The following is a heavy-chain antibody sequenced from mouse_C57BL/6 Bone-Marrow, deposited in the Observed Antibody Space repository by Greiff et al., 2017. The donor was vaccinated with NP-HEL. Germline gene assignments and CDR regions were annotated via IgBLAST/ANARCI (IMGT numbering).Heavy chain of an antibody. J-gene: IGHJ3*01. V-gene: IGHV1-64*01. Sequence: QVQLQQSGAELAKPGASVKLSCKASGYTFTSYWMHWVKQRPGQGLEWIGMIHPNSGSTNYNEKFKSKATLTVDKSSSTAYMQLSSLTSEDSAVYYCARYGSSPWFAYWGQGTLVTVSA. CDR2: IHPNSGST. D-gene: IGHD1-1*01. CDR3: ARYGSSPWFAY. CDR1: GYTFTSYW.